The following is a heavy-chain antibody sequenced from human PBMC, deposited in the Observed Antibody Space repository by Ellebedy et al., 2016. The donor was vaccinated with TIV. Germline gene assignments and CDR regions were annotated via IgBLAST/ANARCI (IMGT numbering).Heavy chain of an antibody. CDR2: SSSSSSTI. CDR1: GFTFSSYS. Sequence: PGGSLRLSCAASGFTFSSYSMNWVRQAPGKGLEWVSYSSSSSSTIYYADSVKGRFTISRDNAKNSLYLQMNSLRDEDTAVYYCARDPSESWYIGWFDSWGQGTLVTVSS. CDR3: ARDPSESWYIGWFDS. V-gene: IGHV3-48*02. D-gene: IGHD6-13*01. J-gene: IGHJ5*01.